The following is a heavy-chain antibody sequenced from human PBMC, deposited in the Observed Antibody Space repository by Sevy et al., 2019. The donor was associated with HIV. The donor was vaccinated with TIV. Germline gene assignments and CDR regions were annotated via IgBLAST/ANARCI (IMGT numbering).Heavy chain of an antibody. V-gene: IGHV3-23*01. CDR2: ISGSGGST. Sequence: GESLKISCAASGFTFSSYAMSWVRQAPGKGLEWVSAISGSGGSTYYADSVKGRFTISRDNSKNTLFLQMNSLRAEDTAVYYCAKERPYYYDSSGYGLGAFDIWGQGTMVTVSS. CDR3: AKERPYYYDSSGYGLGAFDI. J-gene: IGHJ3*02. D-gene: IGHD3-22*01. CDR1: GFTFSSYA.